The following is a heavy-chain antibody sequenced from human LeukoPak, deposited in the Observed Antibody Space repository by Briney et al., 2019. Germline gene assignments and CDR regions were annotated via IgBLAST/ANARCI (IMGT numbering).Heavy chain of an antibody. CDR1: GGSFSGYY. CDR3: ARGRQTVYSSSWHPRTYYFDY. V-gene: IGHV4-34*01. J-gene: IGHJ4*02. Sequence: KPSETLSLTCAVYGGSFSGYYWSWIRQPPGKGLEWIGEINHSGSTNYNPSLKSRVTISVDTSKNQFSLKLSSVTAADTAVYYCARGRQTVYSSSWHPRTYYFDYWGQGTLVTVSS. D-gene: IGHD6-13*01. CDR2: INHSGST.